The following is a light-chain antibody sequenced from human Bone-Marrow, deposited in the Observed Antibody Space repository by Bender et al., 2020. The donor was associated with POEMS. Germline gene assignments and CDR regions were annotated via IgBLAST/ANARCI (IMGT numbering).Light chain of an antibody. CDR2: QDR. J-gene: IGLJ2*01. V-gene: IGLV3-1*01. CDR3: QAWDTTSQAI. Sequence: SYELSQPPSVSVSPGQTASIPCSGDNLGNKYTSWYQQKPGQSPVVIIYQDRKRPSGISERFSGSKSGNTATLTISGTQTLDEADYYCQAWDTTSQAIFGGGTKLTVL. CDR1: NLGNKY.